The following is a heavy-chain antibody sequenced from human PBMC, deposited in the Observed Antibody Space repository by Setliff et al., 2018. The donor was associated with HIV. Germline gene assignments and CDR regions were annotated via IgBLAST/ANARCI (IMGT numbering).Heavy chain of an antibody. V-gene: IGHV3-30*04. CDR2: TSFRGTSE. Sequence: GGSLRLSCVASGFAFRDYTMHWVRQAPGKGLEWLAVTSFRGTSEYYAGSVKGRFTISTDNSRGTMYLQMDSLRPEDTAVYYCARETPDYNDSPCGFDFWGQGTMVTVSS. J-gene: IGHJ3*01. CDR1: GFAFRDYT. CDR3: ARETPDYNDSPCGFDF. D-gene: IGHD4-17*01.